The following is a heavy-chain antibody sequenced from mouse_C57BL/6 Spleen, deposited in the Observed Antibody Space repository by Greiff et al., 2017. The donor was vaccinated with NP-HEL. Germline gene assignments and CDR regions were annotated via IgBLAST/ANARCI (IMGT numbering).Heavy chain of an antibody. V-gene: IGHV5-17*01. CDR3: ARRDYDKGAMDY. Sequence: EVMLVESGGGLVKPGGSLKLSCAASGFTFSDYGMHWVRQAPEKGLEWVAYISSGSSTIYYADTVKGRFTISRDNAKNTLFLQMTSLRSEDTAMYYCARRDYDKGAMDYWGQGTSVTVSS. CDR2: ISSGSSTI. D-gene: IGHD2-4*01. CDR1: GFTFSDYG. J-gene: IGHJ4*01.